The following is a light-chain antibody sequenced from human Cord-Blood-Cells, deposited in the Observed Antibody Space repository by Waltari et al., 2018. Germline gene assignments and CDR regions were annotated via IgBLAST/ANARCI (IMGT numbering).Light chain of an antibody. CDR1: QSVSSN. V-gene: IGKV3-15*01. CDR3: QQYNNWPLT. CDR2: GAS. Sequence: EIVMTQSPATLSVPPGERATLSCRARQSVSSNLAWYQQKPGQAPSLLIYGASTRATGIPARFSCSGSGTEFTLTISSLQSEDVAVYYCQQYNNWPLTFGGGTKVEIK. J-gene: IGKJ4*01.